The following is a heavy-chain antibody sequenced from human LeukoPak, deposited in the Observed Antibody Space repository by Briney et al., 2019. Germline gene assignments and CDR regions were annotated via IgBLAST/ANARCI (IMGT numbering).Heavy chain of an antibody. Sequence: SVKVSCKASGGTFSSYAIRWVRQAPGQGLEWMGGIIPIFGTANYAQKFQGRVTITTDESTSTAYMELSSLRSEDTAVYYCARDAGSCQFGSWYFDLWGRGTLVTVSS. J-gene: IGHJ2*01. CDR2: IIPIFGTA. V-gene: IGHV1-69*05. CDR1: GGTFSSYA. CDR3: ARDAGSCQFGSWYFDL. D-gene: IGHD1-26*01.